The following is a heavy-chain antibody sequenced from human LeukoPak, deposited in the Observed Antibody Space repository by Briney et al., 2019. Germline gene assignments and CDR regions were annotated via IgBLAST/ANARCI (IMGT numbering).Heavy chain of an antibody. CDR3: ARHVKWELSLDY. CDR2: IYYSGST. V-gene: IGHV4-39*01. D-gene: IGHD1-26*01. J-gene: IGHJ4*02. Sequence: SETLSLTCTVSGGSISSSSYYWGWIRQPPGKGLEWIGYIYYSGSTYYNPSLKSRVTISIDTSKNQFSLKLSSVTAADTAVYYCARHVKWELSLDYWGQGTLVTVSS. CDR1: GGSISSSSYY.